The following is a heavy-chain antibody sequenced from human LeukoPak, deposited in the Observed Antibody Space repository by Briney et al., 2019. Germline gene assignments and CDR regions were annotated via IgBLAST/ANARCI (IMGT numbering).Heavy chain of an antibody. Sequence: GGSLRLSCAASGFTFSSYSMYWVRQAPGKGLEWVSSISSSSSYIYYADSVKGRFTVSRDNAKNSLYLLMNSLRAEDTAVYYCARTTVVTLIDYWGQGTLVTVSS. CDR3: ARTTVVTLIDY. V-gene: IGHV3-21*01. CDR2: ISSSSSYI. J-gene: IGHJ4*02. CDR1: GFTFSSYS. D-gene: IGHD4-23*01.